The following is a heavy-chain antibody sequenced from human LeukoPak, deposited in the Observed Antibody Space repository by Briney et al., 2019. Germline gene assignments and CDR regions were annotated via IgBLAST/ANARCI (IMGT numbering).Heavy chain of an antibody. CDR2: ITWNSVII. D-gene: IGHD3-10*01. J-gene: IGHJ4*02. CDR3: VKDNSFRLWLGESFNSKFDY. Sequence: GRSLRLSCAAPGFTFDDYAMHWVRQAPGKGLEWVSGITWNSVIIGYADSVKGRFTISRDNAKNSLYLQMNSLRAEDTALYYCVKDNSFRLWLGESFNSKFDYWGQGTLVTVSS. CDR1: GFTFDDYA. V-gene: IGHV3-9*01.